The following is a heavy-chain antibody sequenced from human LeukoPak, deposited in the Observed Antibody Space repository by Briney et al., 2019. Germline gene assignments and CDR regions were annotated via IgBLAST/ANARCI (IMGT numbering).Heavy chain of an antibody. D-gene: IGHD6-13*01. V-gene: IGHV5-10-1*01. Sequence: GESLKISCQGSGYSFTSYWIGWVRQMPEKGLEWMGRIDPSDSYTNYSPSFQGHVTISVDKSISTAYLQWSSLKASDIAIYYCARLGYSSSWYLDYWGQGTLVTVSS. CDR2: IDPSDSYT. CDR3: ARLGYSSSWYLDY. CDR1: GYSFTSYW. J-gene: IGHJ4*02.